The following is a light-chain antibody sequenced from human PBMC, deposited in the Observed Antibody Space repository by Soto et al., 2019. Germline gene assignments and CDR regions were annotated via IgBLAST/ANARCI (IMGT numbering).Light chain of an antibody. CDR1: QSVSSSY. V-gene: IGKV3-20*01. Sequence: EIVLTQSPGTLSLSPGERATLSCRASQSVSSSYLAWYQQKPGQAPRLLIYGASSRATGIPDRFCGSGPGTNFSLTIIRLEPEHFATYYCQQASTFPPCPFGQGTKVDNK. CDR3: QQASTFPPCP. CDR2: GAS. J-gene: IGKJ1*01.